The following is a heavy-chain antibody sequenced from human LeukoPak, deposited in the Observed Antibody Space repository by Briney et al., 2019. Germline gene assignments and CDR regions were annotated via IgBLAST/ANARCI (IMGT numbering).Heavy chain of an antibody. CDR2: MNPNSGNT. Sequence: ASVKVSCKASGYTFTSYDINWVRQATGQGLEWMGWMNPNSGNTGYAQKFQGRVTITRNTSISTAYMELSSLRSEDTAVYYCARVMITIFGVVHWFDPRGQGTLVTVSS. V-gene: IGHV1-8*03. J-gene: IGHJ5*02. CDR3: ARVMITIFGVVHWFDP. CDR1: GYTFTSYD. D-gene: IGHD3-3*01.